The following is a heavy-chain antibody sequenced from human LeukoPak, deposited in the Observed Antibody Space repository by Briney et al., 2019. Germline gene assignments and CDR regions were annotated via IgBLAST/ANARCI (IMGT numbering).Heavy chain of an antibody. Sequence: SETLSLTCTVSGGSISSYYWSWIRQPPGKGLEWIGCVYYSGSTNYNPSLKSRVTISVDTSKNQFSLRLSSVTAADTAVYYCARGLFFYASSGYPWTSWGQGTLVTVSS. D-gene: IGHD3-22*01. CDR1: GGSISSYY. CDR2: VYYSGST. V-gene: IGHV4-59*01. J-gene: IGHJ5*02. CDR3: ARGLFFYASSGYPWTS.